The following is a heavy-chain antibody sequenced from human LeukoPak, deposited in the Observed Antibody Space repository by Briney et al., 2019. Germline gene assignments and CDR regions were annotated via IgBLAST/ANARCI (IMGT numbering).Heavy chain of an antibody. D-gene: IGHD6-19*01. V-gene: IGHV4-38-2*02. CDR3: ARDDSSGWVGVGYFDY. J-gene: IGHJ4*02. CDR2: IYHSGST. Sequence: SETLSLTCAASGYSISSGYYWGWIRQPPGKGLEWIGSIYHSGSTYYNPSLKSRVTISVDTSKNQFSLKLSSVTAADTAVYYCARDDSSGWVGVGYFDYWGQGTLVTVSS. CDR1: GYSISSGYY.